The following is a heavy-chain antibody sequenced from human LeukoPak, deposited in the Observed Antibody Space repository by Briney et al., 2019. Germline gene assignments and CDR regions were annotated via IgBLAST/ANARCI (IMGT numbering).Heavy chain of an antibody. CDR1: GFIFSTYS. Sequence: GGSLRLSCADSGFIFSTYSMNWVRQAPGKGLEWVSSISTLSSYIYYADSVKGRFTISRDNAKNTLYLQMNSLRAEETAVYYCATCSSATCRYYYYYMDVWGKGTTVTVSS. CDR3: ATCSSATCRYYYYYMDV. CDR2: ISTLSSYI. J-gene: IGHJ6*03. V-gene: IGHV3-21*06. D-gene: IGHD2-2*01.